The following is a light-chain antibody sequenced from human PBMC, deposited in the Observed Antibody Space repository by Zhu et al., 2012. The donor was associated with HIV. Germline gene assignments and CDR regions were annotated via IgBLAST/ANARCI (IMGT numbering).Light chain of an antibody. CDR2: GAS. CDR1: QGITSAY. V-gene: IGKV3-20*01. Sequence: EIALTQSPGTLSLSPGERATLSCRASQGITSAYFAWYQQKPGQAPRLLIYGASTRATGIPDRISGSGSGTHFTLTISRLEPEDFAVYYCHYYGSPPQTFGQGTKVEIK. CDR3: HYYGSPPQT. J-gene: IGKJ1*01.